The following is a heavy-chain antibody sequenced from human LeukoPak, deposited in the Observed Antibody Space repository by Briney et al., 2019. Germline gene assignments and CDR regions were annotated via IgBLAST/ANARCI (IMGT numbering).Heavy chain of an antibody. CDR2: IIPIFGTA. D-gene: IGHD3-3*01. CDR1: GGTFSSYA. J-gene: IGHJ4*02. Sequence: ASVKVSCKASGGTFSSYAISWVRQAPGQGLEWMGGIIPIFGTANYAQKFQGRVTITADESTSTAYMELSSLRSEDTAVYYCARWDEENFWSGYYFYWGQGTLVTVSS. CDR3: ARWDEENFWSGYYFY. V-gene: IGHV1-69*13.